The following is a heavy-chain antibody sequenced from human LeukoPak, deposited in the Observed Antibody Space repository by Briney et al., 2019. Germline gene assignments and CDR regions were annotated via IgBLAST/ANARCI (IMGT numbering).Heavy chain of an antibody. V-gene: IGHV4-39*01. CDR2: MYYSVST. D-gene: IGHD5-24*01. CDR3: ARSSRDGYNYFDY. J-gene: IGHJ4*02. Sequence: SETLSLTCTISVGSLCSSYFYWDWIRQPPGKGLEWIGSMYYSVSTYYNPSLKSRVTISVDTSKNQFSLKLSSVTAADTAVYYCARSSRDGYNYFDYWGQGTLVTVSS. CDR1: VGSLCSSYFY.